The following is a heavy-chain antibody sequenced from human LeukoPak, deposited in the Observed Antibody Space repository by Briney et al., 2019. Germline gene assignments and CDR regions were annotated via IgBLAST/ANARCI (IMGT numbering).Heavy chain of an antibody. CDR3: ARLRRSSGWYDLYYYYGMDV. CDR2: ISAYNGNT. J-gene: IGHJ6*02. CDR1: GYTFTSYG. D-gene: IGHD6-13*01. Sequence: ASVKVSCKASGYTFTSYGISWVRQAPGQGLEWMGWISAYNGNTNYAQKLQGRVTMTTDTSTSTAYMELRSLRSDDTAVYYCARLRRSSGWYDLYYYYGMDVWGQGTTVTVSS. V-gene: IGHV1-18*01.